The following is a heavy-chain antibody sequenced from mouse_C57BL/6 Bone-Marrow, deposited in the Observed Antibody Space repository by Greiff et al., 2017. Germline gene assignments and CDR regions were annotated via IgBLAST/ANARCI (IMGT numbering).Heavy chain of an antibody. CDR1: GYTFTSYW. CDR2: IDPSDSYT. V-gene: IGHV1-69*01. Sequence: VQLQQPGAELVMPGASVKLSCKASGYTFTSYWMHWVKQRPGQGLEWIGEIDPSDSYTNYNQKFKGKSTLTVDKSSSTAYMQLSSLTSEDSAVYSCARTDWDGDYWGQGTTLTVSS. CDR3: ARTDWDGDY. D-gene: IGHD4-1*01. J-gene: IGHJ2*01.